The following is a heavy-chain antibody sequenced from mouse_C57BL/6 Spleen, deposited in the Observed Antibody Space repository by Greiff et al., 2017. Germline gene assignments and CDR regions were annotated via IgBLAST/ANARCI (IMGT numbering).Heavy chain of an antibody. Sequence: DVKLVESGGGLVKPGGSLKLSCAASGFTFSDYGMHWVRQAPEKGLEWVAYISSGSSTIYYADTVKGRFTISRDNAKNTLFLQMTSLRSEDTAMYYCARTGYYGRDYYAMDYWGQGTSVTVSS. J-gene: IGHJ4*01. V-gene: IGHV5-17*01. D-gene: IGHD1-2*01. CDR2: ISSGSSTI. CDR1: GFTFSDYG. CDR3: ARTGYYGRDYYAMDY.